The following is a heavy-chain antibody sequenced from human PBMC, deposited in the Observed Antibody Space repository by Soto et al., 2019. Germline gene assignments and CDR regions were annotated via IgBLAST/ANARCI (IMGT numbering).Heavy chain of an antibody. J-gene: IGHJ4*02. Sequence: GESLKISCKGSGYMFTNYWIGWVRQMPGKGLEWMGIIHGGDSNTRYSPSFDGQVTISTDKSINTAYLQWSSLKASDTAMYYCARRVTSSTGWDYWGQGTLVTVSS. CDR3: ARRVTSSTGWDY. CDR1: GYMFTNYW. CDR2: IHGGDSNT. D-gene: IGHD6-19*01. V-gene: IGHV5-51*01.